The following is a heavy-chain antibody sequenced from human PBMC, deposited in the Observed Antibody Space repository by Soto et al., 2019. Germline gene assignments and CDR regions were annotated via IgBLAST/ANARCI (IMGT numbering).Heavy chain of an antibody. Sequence: QVQLVQSGAEVKRPGSSVKVSCKASGGTFSTYVFSWVRQAPGQGLQWMGQIIPVFGTADYAQKFQGRVTITADESTNTAYLELSSLRSEDTAVYYCARGDYYGSATSDYYFDFWGQGTLVTVSS. D-gene: IGHD3-10*01. J-gene: IGHJ4*02. CDR3: ARGDYYGSATSDYYFDF. CDR1: GGTFSTYV. CDR2: IIPVFGTA. V-gene: IGHV1-69*01.